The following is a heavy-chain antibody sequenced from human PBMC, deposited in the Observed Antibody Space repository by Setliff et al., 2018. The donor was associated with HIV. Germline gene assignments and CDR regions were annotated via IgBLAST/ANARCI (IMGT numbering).Heavy chain of an antibody. CDR3: ARGAWYTSGWYSSRYMDV. CDR1: GYTFTSSV. CDR2: MNPNSGNT. D-gene: IGHD6-19*01. Sequence: ASVKVSCKASGYTFTSSVINWVRQATGQGLEWMGWMNPNSGNTGYAQKFQGRVTMTRDTSISTAYMELSSLRSEDTAVYYCARGAWYTSGWYSSRYMDVWGKGTTVTVSS. J-gene: IGHJ6*03. V-gene: IGHV1-8*02.